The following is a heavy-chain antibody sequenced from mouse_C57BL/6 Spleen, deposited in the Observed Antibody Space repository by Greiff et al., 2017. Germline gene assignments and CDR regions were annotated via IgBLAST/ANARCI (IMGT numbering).Heavy chain of an antibody. V-gene: IGHV1-50*01. CDR3: ATYGSSCVFDY. Sequence: QVQLQQPGAELVKPGASVKLSCKASGYTFTSYWMQWVKQRPGQGLEWIGEIDPSDGYTNYNQKFKGKATLTVDTSSSTAYMQLSSLTSEDSAVYYCATYGSSCVFDYWGQGTTLTVSS. J-gene: IGHJ2*01. CDR1: GYTFTSYW. D-gene: IGHD1-1*01. CDR2: IDPSDGYT.